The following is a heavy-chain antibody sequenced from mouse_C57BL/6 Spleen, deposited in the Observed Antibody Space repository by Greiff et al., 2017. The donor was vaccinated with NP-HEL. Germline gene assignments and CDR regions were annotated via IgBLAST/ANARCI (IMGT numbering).Heavy chain of an antibody. J-gene: IGHJ3*01. Sequence: EVQLQQSGPELVKPGASVKIPCKASGYTFTDYNMDWVKQSHGKSLEWIGDINPNNGGTIYNQKFKGKATLTVDKSASTAYMERRSLTSEDTAVYYWARGDYGIPWFAYWGQGTLVTVCA. V-gene: IGHV1-18*01. D-gene: IGHD2-1*01. CDR2: INPNNGGT. CDR1: GYTFTDYN. CDR3: ARGDYGIPWFAY.